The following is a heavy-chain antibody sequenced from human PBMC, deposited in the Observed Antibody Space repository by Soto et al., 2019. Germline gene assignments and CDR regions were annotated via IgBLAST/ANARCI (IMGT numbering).Heavy chain of an antibody. Sequence: SGPTLVNPTETLTLTCTVSGFSLSNGKVGVSWIRQPPGKALEWLAHIFSNDEKSYSTSLKSRLTIYEDTSKSQVDLTMTNENFVFTVSYYCARILFGRSVAGGYFYMDVWGKGTTVTVSS. V-gene: IGHV2-26*01. CDR1: GFSLSNGKVG. CDR2: IFSNDEK. D-gene: IGHD6-19*01. J-gene: IGHJ6*03. CDR3: ARILFGRSVAGGYFYMDV.